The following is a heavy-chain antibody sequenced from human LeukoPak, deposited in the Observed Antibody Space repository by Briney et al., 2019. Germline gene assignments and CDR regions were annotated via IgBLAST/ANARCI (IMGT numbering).Heavy chain of an antibody. V-gene: IGHV1-18*01. CDR2: ISAYNGNT. CDR3: ARRLSGWYVERGFDP. D-gene: IGHD6-19*01. J-gene: IGHJ5*02. CDR1: GYTFTSYG. Sequence: ASVKVSCKASGYTFTSYGISWVRQAPGQGLEWMGWISAYNGNTNYAQKLQGRVTMTTDTSTSTAYMELRSLRSDDTAVCYCARRLSGWYVERGFDPWGQGTLVTVSS.